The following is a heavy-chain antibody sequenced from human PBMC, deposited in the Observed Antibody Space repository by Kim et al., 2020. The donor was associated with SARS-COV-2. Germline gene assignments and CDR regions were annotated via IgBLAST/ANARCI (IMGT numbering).Heavy chain of an antibody. J-gene: IGHJ4*02. CDR3: ARGGIWYYDILTGSRGRNDY. CDR2: INSDGSST. V-gene: IGHV3-74*01. D-gene: IGHD3-9*01. CDR1: GFTFSSYW. Sequence: GGSLRLSCAASGFTFSSYWMHWVRQAPGKGLVWVSRINSDGSSTSYADSVKGRFTISRDNAKNTLSLQMNSLRAEDTAVYYCARGGIWYYDILTGSRGRNDYWGQGTLVTVSS.